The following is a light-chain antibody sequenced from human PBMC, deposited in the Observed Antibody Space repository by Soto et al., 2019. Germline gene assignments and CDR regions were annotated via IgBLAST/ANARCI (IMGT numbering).Light chain of an antibody. V-gene: IGLV1-44*01. J-gene: IGLJ3*02. CDR2: SND. CDR3: ASWDDSLNGGM. Sequence: QSVLTQPPSASGTPGQRVTISCSGSSSNIGSNAVSWYQQLPGTAPRLLIFSNDQRHSGVPGRFSGSKSGTSASLAISGLQSEDEAHYFCASWDDSLNGGMFGGGTKLTVL. CDR1: SSNIGSNA.